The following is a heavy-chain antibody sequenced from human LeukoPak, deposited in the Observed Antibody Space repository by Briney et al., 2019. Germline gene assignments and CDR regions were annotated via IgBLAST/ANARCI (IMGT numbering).Heavy chain of an antibody. CDR2: IYHSGNT. J-gene: IGHJ6*03. V-gene: IGHV4-4*02. Sequence: PSGTLSLTCAVSGGSISSSHWWSWVRQPPGKGLEWIGEIYHSGNTNYNPSLKSRVTISVDKSKNQFSLKLSSVTAADTAVYYCARLFIPRYYYYYMDVWGKGTTVTVSS. CDR1: GGSISSSHW. CDR3: ARLFIPRYYYYYMDV. D-gene: IGHD3-16*01.